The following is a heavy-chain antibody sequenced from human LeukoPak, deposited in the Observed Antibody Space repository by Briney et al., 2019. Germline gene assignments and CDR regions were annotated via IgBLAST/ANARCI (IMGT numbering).Heavy chain of an antibody. CDR2: INPNSGGT. D-gene: IGHD5-12*01. CDR3: AKVVYSGYGSPASWFDP. CDR1: GYTFTGYY. Sequence: ASVKVSCKASGYTFTGYYMHWVRQAPGQGLEWMGWINPNSGGTNYAQKFQGRVTMTRDTSISTAYMELSRLRSDDTAVYYCAKVVYSGYGSPASWFDPWGQGTLVTVSS. V-gene: IGHV1-2*02. J-gene: IGHJ5*02.